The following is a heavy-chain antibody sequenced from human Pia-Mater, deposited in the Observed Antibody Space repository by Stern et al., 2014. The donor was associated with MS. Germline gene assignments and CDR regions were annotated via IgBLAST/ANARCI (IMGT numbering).Heavy chain of an antibody. D-gene: IGHD4-17*01. CDR1: GGSISSGGYY. CDR2: IYYSGST. V-gene: IGHV4-31*03. J-gene: IGHJ4*02. CDR3: ARAPDYGAYVDY. Sequence: QLQLQESGPGLVKPSQTLSLTCTVSGGSISSGGYYWSWIRQHPGKGLGWIGYIYYSGSTYYNPSLKSRVTISVDTSKNQFSLKLSSVTAADTAVYYCARAPDYGAYVDYWGQGTLVTVSS.